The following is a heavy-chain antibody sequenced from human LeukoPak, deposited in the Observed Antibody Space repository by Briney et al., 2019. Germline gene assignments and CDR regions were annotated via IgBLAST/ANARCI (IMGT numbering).Heavy chain of an antibody. CDR3: ARQSSGLDY. CDR2: IWYDGSNK. CDR1: GFTFSSYG. D-gene: IGHD6-19*01. J-gene: IGHJ4*02. Sequence: GGSLRLSCAASGFTFSSYGMLWVRQAPGKWLDWVAVIWYDGSNKYYADSVKGRFTISRDNSKNTLYMQMNSLRAEDTAVYYCARQSSGLDYWGQGTLVTVSS. V-gene: IGHV3-33*01.